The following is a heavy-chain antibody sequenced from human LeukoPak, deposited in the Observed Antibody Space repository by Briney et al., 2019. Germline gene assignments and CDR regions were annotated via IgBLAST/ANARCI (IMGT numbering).Heavy chain of an antibody. CDR3: AKDRVDSIAVAGCVFYY. Sequence: PGGSLRLSCAASGFTFDDYAMHWVRQAPGKGLEWVSGISWNSGSIGYADSVKGRFTISRDNAKNSLYLQMNSLRAEDTALYYCAKDRVDSIAVAGCVFYYWGQGTLVTVSS. J-gene: IGHJ4*02. CDR2: ISWNSGSI. V-gene: IGHV3-9*01. CDR1: GFTFDDYA. D-gene: IGHD6-19*01.